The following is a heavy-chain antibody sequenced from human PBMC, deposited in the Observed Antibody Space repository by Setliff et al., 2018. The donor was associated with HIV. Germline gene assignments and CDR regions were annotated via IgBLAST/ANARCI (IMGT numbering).Heavy chain of an antibody. CDR2: ITNDVSAT. CDR3: TTGPYNGYSY. V-gene: IGHV3-74*01. D-gene: IGHD5-12*01. CDR1: GFAFSHYW. Sequence: GGSLRLSCAASGFASSGFAFSHYWMHWVRQAPGKGLVRVSRITNDVSATTYADFVKGRFTISRDNAKNMVYLQMNSLRVEDTAIYYCTTGPYNGYSYWGQGTLVTVSS. J-gene: IGHJ4*02.